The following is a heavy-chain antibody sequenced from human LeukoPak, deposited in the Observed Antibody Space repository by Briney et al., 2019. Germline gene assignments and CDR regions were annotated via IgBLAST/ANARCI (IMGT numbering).Heavy chain of an antibody. V-gene: IGHV1-46*01. CDR2: INPSGGST. D-gene: IGHD3-16*01. Sequence: ASVKVSCKASGYTFTSYYIHWVRQAPGQGLEWMGIINPSGGSTGYARKFQGRVTMTRDTSTSTVYMELSSLRSEDTAMYYCASGLGLFDYWGQGTLVTVSS. CDR3: ASGLGLFDY. CDR1: GYTFTSYY. J-gene: IGHJ4*02.